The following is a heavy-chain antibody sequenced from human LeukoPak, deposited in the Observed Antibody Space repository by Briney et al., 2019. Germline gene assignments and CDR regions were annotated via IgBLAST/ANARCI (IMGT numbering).Heavy chain of an antibody. Sequence: PGGSLRLSCAASGFSFSGYWMSWVRQTPGKGLEWVANIKQDGSVKNSVDSMKGRFTISRDNTKNSLYLEMNSLKAEDTAVYYCARDPDFSAFDIWGQGTLVTVSS. CDR1: GFSFSGYW. J-gene: IGHJ3*02. CDR3: ARDPDFSAFDI. CDR2: IKQDGSVK. D-gene: IGHD4-11*01. V-gene: IGHV3-7*03.